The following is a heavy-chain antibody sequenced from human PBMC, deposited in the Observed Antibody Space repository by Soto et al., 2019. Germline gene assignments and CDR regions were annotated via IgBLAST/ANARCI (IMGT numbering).Heavy chain of an antibody. D-gene: IGHD5-18*01. Sequence: PGGSLRLSCSGSGFTFSHYEMSWVRQAPGKGLEWVSSVSPDGSAVFYADSVKGRFTISRDNAKSSLYLRMNSLRAEDTAVYYCASLWGRQLWLPPPWGQGTLVTVSS. CDR3: ASLWGRQLWLPPP. CDR2: VSPDGSAV. CDR1: GFTFSHYE. J-gene: IGHJ5*02. V-gene: IGHV3-48*03.